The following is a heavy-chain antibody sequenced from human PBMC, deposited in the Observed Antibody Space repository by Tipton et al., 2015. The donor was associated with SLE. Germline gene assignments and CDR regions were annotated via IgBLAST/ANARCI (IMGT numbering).Heavy chain of an antibody. CDR3: ARVAREYSRQERDHYYFMDV. J-gene: IGHJ6*03. CDR1: GGSISSGGYY. D-gene: IGHD2/OR15-2a*01. CDR2: IFYSGST. V-gene: IGHV4-31*03. Sequence: TLSLTCIVSGGSISSGGYYWSWIRQHPGKGLEWIGYIFYSGSTYYNPSLKSRVTISVDSSKNQFSLKLSSVTAADTAVYYCARVAREYSRQERDHYYFMDVWGKGTTVTVSS.